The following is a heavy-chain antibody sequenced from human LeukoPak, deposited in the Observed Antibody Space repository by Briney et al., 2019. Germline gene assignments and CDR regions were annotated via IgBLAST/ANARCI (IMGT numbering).Heavy chain of an antibody. J-gene: IGHJ4*02. CDR2: INPNSGGT. CDR3: ARMDQWGNRKPFDY. V-gene: IGHV1-2*02. Sequence: ASVKVSCKASGGTFSSYAISWVRQAPGQGLEWMGWINPNSGGTSYAQKFQGRVTMTRDTSINTAYMELSSLRSDDTAVYYCARMDQWGNRKPFDYWGQGTLVTVSS. D-gene: IGHD3-16*01. CDR1: GGTFSSYA.